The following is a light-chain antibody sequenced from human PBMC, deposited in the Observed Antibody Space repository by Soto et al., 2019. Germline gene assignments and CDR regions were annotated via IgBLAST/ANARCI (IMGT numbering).Light chain of an antibody. CDR2: KVS. Sequence: DVVMTQSPLSLPVTLGQPASISCRSSQSLLHSDGNTYLNWFQQRPGQSPRRLIYKVSNRDSGVPDRFSGSGSGTDFTLKISRVEAEDVAIYYCMQGSHWPLWTFGQGTKVESK. CDR1: QSLLHSDGNTY. V-gene: IGKV2-30*02. J-gene: IGKJ1*01. CDR3: MQGSHWPLWT.